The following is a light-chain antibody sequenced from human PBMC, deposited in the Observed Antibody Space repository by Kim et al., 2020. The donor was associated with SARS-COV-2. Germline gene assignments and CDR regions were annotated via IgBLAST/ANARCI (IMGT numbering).Light chain of an antibody. J-gene: IGLJ3*02. Sequence: QSVLTQPPSASGTPGQRVIISCSGSSSNIGLNSVNWYQQVPGTAPKMVIYSSNQRPSGVPDRFSGSRSGTSASLAISGLQSEDESDYYCAAWDDTLSAWVFGGGTKLTVL. CDR2: SSN. CDR1: SSNIGLNS. CDR3: AAWDDTLSAWV. V-gene: IGLV1-44*01.